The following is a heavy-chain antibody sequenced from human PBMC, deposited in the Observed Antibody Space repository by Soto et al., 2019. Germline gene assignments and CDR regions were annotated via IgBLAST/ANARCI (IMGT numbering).Heavy chain of an antibody. Sequence: PGESLKISCKGSGYSFTSYWISWVRQMPGKGLEWMGRIDPSDSYTNYSPSFQGHVTISADKSISTAYLQWSSLKASYTAMYYRATLLGGYCSGGSCYQTIYYYGMDVWGQGTTVTAP. CDR1: GYSFTSYW. CDR2: IDPSDSYT. D-gene: IGHD2-15*01. V-gene: IGHV5-10-1*01. CDR3: ATLLGGYCSGGSCYQTIYYYGMDV. J-gene: IGHJ6*02.